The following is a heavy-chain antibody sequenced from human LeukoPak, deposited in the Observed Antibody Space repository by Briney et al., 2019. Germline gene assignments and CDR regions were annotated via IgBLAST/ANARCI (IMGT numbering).Heavy chain of an antibody. J-gene: IGHJ4*02. CDR3: ARDLNWETDY. CDR2: IYSGGST. CDR1: GFTISSNY. D-gene: IGHD7-27*01. V-gene: IGHV3-66*01. Sequence: SGGSLRPSCAASGFTISSNYMSWVRQAPGKGLEWVSVIYSGGSTYYADSVKGRFTISRDNSKNTLYLQMNSLRAEDTAVYYCARDLNWETDYWGQGTLVTVSS.